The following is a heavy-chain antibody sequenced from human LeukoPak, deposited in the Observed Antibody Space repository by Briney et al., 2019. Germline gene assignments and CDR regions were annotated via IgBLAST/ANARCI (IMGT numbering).Heavy chain of an antibody. V-gene: IGHV3-30*18. CDR1: GFTFSSYG. Sequence: GGSLRLSCAASGFTFSSYGMHWVRQAPGKGLEWVAVISYDGGNKYYADSVKGRFTISRDNSKNTLYLQMNSLRAEDTAVYYCAKDYSSSLTNWFDPWGQGTLVTVSS. CDR3: AKDYSSSLTNWFDP. J-gene: IGHJ5*02. CDR2: ISYDGGNK. D-gene: IGHD6-6*01.